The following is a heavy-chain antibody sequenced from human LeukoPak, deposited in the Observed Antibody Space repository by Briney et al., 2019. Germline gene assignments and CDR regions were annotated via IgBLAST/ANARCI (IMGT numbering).Heavy chain of an antibody. Sequence: ASVKVSCKASGYTFTTYAMHWVRQAPGQRLEWMGWINAGNGNTKFSQKFQGRVTITRDTSASTAYMELSSLRSEDTAVYYCARGPYSSSWSGPFDYWGQGTLVTVSS. D-gene: IGHD6-13*01. V-gene: IGHV1-3*01. CDR1: GYTFTTYA. CDR2: INAGNGNT. CDR3: ARGPYSSSWSGPFDY. J-gene: IGHJ4*02.